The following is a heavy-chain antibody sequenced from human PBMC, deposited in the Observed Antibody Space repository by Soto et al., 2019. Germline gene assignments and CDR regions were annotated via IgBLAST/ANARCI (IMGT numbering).Heavy chain of an antibody. J-gene: IGHJ4*02. V-gene: IGHV3-9*02. CDR3: AKGSSTTNFSSFDY. D-gene: IGHD2-2*01. CDR2: ISWNSGNI. Sequence: EVQLVESGGGLEQPGRSLRLSCAASGFTSDDYAMHWVRQAPGKGLDWVSSISWNSGNIGYADSVKGRFTISRDNAKNCLYLQMNSLRPEDTALHYCAKGSSTTNFSSFDYWGRGTLVTVSS. CDR1: GFTSDDYA.